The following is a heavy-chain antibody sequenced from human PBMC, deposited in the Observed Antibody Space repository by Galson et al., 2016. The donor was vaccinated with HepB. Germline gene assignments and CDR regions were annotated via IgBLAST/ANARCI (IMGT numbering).Heavy chain of an antibody. Sequence: SLRLSCAASGFTFTAAWMSWVRQAPGKGLEWVGRIKSESDGGTTDYAAPVRRRFTISSDDSKNMLFLQMNSLRVEDTAVYYCITDPVTVIAVDVQDVNSFWGQGTMVTVSS. CDR2: IKSESDGGTT. CDR1: GFTFTAAW. D-gene: IGHD2-15*01. V-gene: IGHV3-15*01. CDR3: ITDPVTVIAVDVQDVNSF. J-gene: IGHJ3*01.